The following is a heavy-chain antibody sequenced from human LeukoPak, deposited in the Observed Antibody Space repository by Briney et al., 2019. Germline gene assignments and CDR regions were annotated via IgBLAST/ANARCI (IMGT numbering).Heavy chain of an antibody. V-gene: IGHV3-30*03. J-gene: IGHJ5*02. CDR1: GFTFSNCG. CDR3: ARDNWNDAPGGFDP. CDR2: ISYDGSNK. D-gene: IGHD1-20*01. Sequence: PGGSLRLSCAAPGFTFSNCGMHWVRQAPGKGLEWVAVISYDGSNKYYADSVKGRFTISRDNAKNSLYLQMNSLRAEDTAVYYCARDNWNDAPGGFDPWGQGTLVTVSS.